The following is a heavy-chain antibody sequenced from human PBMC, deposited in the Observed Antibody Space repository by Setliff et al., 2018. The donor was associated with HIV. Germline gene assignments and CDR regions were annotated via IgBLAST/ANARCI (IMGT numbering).Heavy chain of an antibody. D-gene: IGHD2-21*02. J-gene: IGHJ3*02. CDR2: IYTSGST. CDR1: GGSISSGSYY. V-gene: IGHV4-61*09. Sequence: PSETLSLTCTVSGGSISSGSYYWSWIRQPAGKGLEWIGHIYTSGSTNYNPSLKSRVTISVDTSKNQFSLKLSSVTAADTAVYYCARKRNGDFLIGAFDIWGQGTMVTVSS. CDR3: ARKRNGDFLIGAFDI.